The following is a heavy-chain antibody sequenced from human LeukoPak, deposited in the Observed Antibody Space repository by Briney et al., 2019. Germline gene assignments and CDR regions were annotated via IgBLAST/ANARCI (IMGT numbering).Heavy chain of an antibody. Sequence: KRGESLKISCKGSGYSFTSYWIGWVRQMPGKGLEWMGIIYPGDSDTRYSPSFQGQVTISADKSIGTAYLQWSSLKASDTAMYNCARLSRHLNWFDPWGQGTLVTVSS. J-gene: IGHJ5*02. V-gene: IGHV5-51*01. CDR3: ARLSRHLNWFDP. CDR2: IYPGDSDT. CDR1: GYSFTSYW. D-gene: IGHD6-25*01.